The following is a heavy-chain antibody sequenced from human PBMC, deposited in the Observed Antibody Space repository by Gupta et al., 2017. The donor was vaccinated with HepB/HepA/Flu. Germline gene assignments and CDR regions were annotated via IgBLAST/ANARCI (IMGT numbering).Heavy chain of an antibody. CDR3: ARGAGYYFDF. CDR1: GFIVSSSW. V-gene: IGHV3-74*01. D-gene: IGHD3-3*01. CDR2: VNNDGGST. J-gene: IGHJ4*02. Sequence: DVQLVESRGGFVQPGGSLRLSCAASGFIVSSSWRYWVRQAPGKGLVWVSRVNNDGGSTTSADSVKGRFTISRDNAKNTLYLQMNSLRAEDTAVYYCARGAGYYFDFWGQGALVTVSS.